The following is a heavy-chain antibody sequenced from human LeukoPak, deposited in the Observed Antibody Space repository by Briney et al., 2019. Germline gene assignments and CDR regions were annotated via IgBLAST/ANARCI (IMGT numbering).Heavy chain of an antibody. D-gene: IGHD5-18*01. CDR3: ARTPEGYSYGHGNGYYYYYMDV. V-gene: IGHV4-39*01. CDR1: GGSISSSSYY. CDR2: IYYSGST. J-gene: IGHJ6*03. Sequence: SETLSLTCTVSGGSISSSSYYWGWIRQPPGKGLEWIGSIYYSGSTYYNPSLKSRVTISVDTSKNQFSLKLSSVTAADTAVYYCARTPEGYSYGHGNGYYYYYMDVWGKGTTVTISS.